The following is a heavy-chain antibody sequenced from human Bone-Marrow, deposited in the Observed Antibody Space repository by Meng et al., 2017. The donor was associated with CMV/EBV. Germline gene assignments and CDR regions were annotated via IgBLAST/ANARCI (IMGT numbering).Heavy chain of an antibody. CDR3: ASHSVVIDPFDY. CDR1: GGSISSSSYY. Sequence: SETRSPTCTVSGGSISSSSYYWGWIRQPPGKGLEWIGSIYYSGSTYYNPSLKSRVTITVATSKNQFSLKLRSVTAADTAVYYCASHSVVIDPFDYWGRGGLVTVSS. D-gene: IGHD3-22*01. J-gene: IGHJ4*02. CDR2: IYYSGST. V-gene: IGHV4-39*01.